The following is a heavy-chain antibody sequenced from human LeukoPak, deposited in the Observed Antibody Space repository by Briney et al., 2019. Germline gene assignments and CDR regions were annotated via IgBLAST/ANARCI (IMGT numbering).Heavy chain of an antibody. V-gene: IGHV4-38-2*02. J-gene: IGHJ4*02. CDR3: ARDGDYDILTGYPGYYFDY. Sequence: PSETLSLTCSLSGYSITSGFYWGWIRQPPGRGLAWIGSIYHSGSTYYNPSLKSRVTMSVDTSKNQFSLKLTSVTAADTAVYYCARDGDYDILTGYPGYYFDYWGQGTLVTVSS. D-gene: IGHD3-9*01. CDR1: GYSITSGFY. CDR2: IYHSGST.